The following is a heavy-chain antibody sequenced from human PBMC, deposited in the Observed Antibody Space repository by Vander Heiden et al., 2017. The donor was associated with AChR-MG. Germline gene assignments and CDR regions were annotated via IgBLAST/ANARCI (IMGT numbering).Heavy chain of an antibody. Sequence: EVQLVEPGGGLVQRGRSLSLSCAAPGFTFDDYALHGGRQASGEGLGWVSGFSWNSGSLGYADFVKGPFTISKEHAKNSLYLQMNSLGAEDTGLYYCAKDHCSSTSCYLFWCCGMDVWGQGTTVTVSS. D-gene: IGHD2-2*01. CDR2: FSWNSGSL. CDR3: AKDHCSSTSCYLFWCCGMDV. CDR1: GFTFDDYA. J-gene: IGHJ6*02. V-gene: IGHV3-9*01.